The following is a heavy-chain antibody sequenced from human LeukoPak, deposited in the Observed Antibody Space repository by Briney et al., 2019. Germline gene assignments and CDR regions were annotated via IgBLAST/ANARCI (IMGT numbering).Heavy chain of an antibody. J-gene: IGHJ4*02. CDR3: ARETTMVRGVINYFDY. Sequence: SETLSLTCTVSGGSISSYYWSWIRQPAGKGLEWIGRIYTSGSTNYNPSLKSRVTISVDTSKNQFSLKLSSVTAADTAVYYCARETTMVRGVINYFDYWGQGTLVTVSS. CDR1: GGSISSYY. CDR2: IYTSGST. V-gene: IGHV4-4*07. D-gene: IGHD3-10*01.